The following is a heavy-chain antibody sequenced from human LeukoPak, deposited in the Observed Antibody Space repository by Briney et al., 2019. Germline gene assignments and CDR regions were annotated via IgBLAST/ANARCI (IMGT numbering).Heavy chain of an antibody. CDR3: AKDPPLIQLWLLGYYYMDV. D-gene: IGHD5-18*01. V-gene: IGHV3-30*02. Sequence: GVSLRLSCAASGFTFSSYGMHWVRQAPGKGLEWVAFIRYDGTNNYYADSVKGRFTISRDNSKNTLYLQMNSLRAEDTAVYYCAKDPPLIQLWLLGYYYMDVWGKGTTVTVSS. J-gene: IGHJ6*03. CDR1: GFTFSSYG. CDR2: IRYDGTNN.